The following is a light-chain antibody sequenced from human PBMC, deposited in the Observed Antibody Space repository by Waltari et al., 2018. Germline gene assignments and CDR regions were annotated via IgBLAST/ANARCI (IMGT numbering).Light chain of an antibody. J-gene: IGLJ3*02. CDR2: DVS. Sequence: QSALTQPRSVSGSPGQSVTISCTGTSSDVGGYNHVSWYQQHPGKAPKLMIYDVSQRPSGVPDRFSGSKSGNTASLTISGLQAEDEADYYCCSYAGSYTWVFGGGTKVTVL. V-gene: IGLV2-11*01. CDR3: CSYAGSYTWV. CDR1: SSDVGGYNH.